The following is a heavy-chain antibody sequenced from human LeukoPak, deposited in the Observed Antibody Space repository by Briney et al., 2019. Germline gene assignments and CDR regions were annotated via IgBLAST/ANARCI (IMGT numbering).Heavy chain of an antibody. D-gene: IGHD6-13*01. CDR1: GSRFISYW. V-gene: IGHV5-51*01. Sequence: GESLKISCKGSGSRFISYWIGWVRQMHGKGLEWMGSIYPGDSDTRYSPSFQGQVTISADKSISTAYLQWSSLEDSDTAMYYCARLILGADGFHYWGQGTLVTVSS. J-gene: IGHJ4*02. CDR2: IYPGDSDT. CDR3: ARLILGADGFHY.